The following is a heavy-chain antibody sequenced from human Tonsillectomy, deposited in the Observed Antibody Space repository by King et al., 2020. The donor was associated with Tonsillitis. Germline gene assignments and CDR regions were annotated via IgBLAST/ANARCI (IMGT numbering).Heavy chain of an antibody. V-gene: IGHV3-30-3*01. J-gene: IGHJ6*03. CDR1: GFTFRSYA. CDR3: AREGGSHDYYYMDV. Sequence: VQLVESGGGVVQPARSLRVSCAASGFTFRSYAIHWVRQAPGKGLEWVAVISYDGSNKSYADSVKGRFTISRDNSKNTLYLQMNSLRVEDTAVYYCAREGGSHDYYYMDVWGKGTTVTVSS. D-gene: IGHD1-26*01. CDR2: ISYDGSNK.